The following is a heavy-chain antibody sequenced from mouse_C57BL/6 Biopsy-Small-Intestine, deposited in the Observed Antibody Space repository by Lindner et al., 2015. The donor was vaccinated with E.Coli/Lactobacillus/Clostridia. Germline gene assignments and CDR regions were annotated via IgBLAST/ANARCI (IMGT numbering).Heavy chain of an antibody. CDR1: GYSFTGYN. V-gene: IGHV1-39*01. Sequence: VQLQESGAELVKPGASVKISCKASGYSFTGYNMNWVKQSHGKSLEWIGNISPYFGNPNYNQKFEDKATLTVDKSSSTAYLQLNSLTSEDSAVYYCAREVFAYWGQGTLVTVSA. J-gene: IGHJ3*01. CDR3: AREVFAY. CDR2: ISPYFGNP.